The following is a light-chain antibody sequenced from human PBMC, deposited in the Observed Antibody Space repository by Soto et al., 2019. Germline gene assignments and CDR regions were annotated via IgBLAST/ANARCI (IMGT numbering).Light chain of an antibody. CDR2: LEGSGSY. CDR1: SGHSSYI. V-gene: IGLV4-60*02. J-gene: IGLJ3*02. Sequence: QPVLIQSSSASASLGSSVKLTCTLSSGHSSYIIAWHQQQPGKAPRYLMKLEGSGSYNKGSGVPDRFSGSSSGADRYLTISNLQFEDEADYYCETWDSNTHTVFGGGTKLTVL. CDR3: ETWDSNTHTV.